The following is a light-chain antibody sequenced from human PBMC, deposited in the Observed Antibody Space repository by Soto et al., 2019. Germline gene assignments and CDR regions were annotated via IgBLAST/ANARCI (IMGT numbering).Light chain of an antibody. CDR1: QSVSTSS. V-gene: IGKV3-20*01. J-gene: IGKJ1*01. Sequence: EIVLTQSPGTLSLSPGERATLSCRASQSVSTSSLAWYQQKPGQAPRLLIYGASSRATGIPDRFSGSGSGTDFTLTISRLEPEDFAVYYCQQYGSSPRTFGQGTKVEI. CDR3: QQYGSSPRT. CDR2: GAS.